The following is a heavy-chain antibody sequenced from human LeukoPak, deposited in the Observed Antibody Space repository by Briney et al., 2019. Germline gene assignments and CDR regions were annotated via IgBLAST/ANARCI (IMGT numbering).Heavy chain of an antibody. D-gene: IGHD6-13*01. CDR2: FSRSGPDT. Sequence: GGSLRLSCAASGFTFGSSAMSWVRQAPGKGPEWVSTFSRSGPDTYYADSVEGRFTIFGDNSKNTLYLQMNSLRAEDTAVYYCAKGSLGSWYYFDYWGQGTLVTVSS. V-gene: IGHV3-23*01. J-gene: IGHJ4*02. CDR1: GFTFGSSA. CDR3: AKGSLGSWYYFDY.